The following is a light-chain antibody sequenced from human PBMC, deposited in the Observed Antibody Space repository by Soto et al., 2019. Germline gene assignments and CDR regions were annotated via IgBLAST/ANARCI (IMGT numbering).Light chain of an antibody. J-gene: IGLJ1*01. CDR2: EGS. CDR3: CSYAGTSLYV. V-gene: IGLV2-23*01. Sequence: HSVMTQPASVSGSPGQSITISCTGTSSDVGSYNLVSWYQQHPGKAPKLMIYEGSKRPSGVSNRFSGSKSGNTASLTISGLQAEDEADYYCCSYAGTSLYVFGTGTKVTV. CDR1: SSDVGSYNL.